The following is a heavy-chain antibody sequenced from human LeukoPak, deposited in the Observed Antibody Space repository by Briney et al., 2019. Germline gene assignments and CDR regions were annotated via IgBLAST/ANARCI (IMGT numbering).Heavy chain of an antibody. J-gene: IGHJ4*02. Sequence: GGSLRLSCAASGFTFSSYAMSWVRQAPGKGLEWVSAISGSGGSTYYADSVKGRFTISRDNSKNTLYLQMNSLRAEDTAVYYCARSINWNDLYYFDYWGQGTLVTVSS. CDR3: ARSINWNDLYYFDY. V-gene: IGHV3-23*01. CDR1: GFTFSSYA. CDR2: ISGSGGST. D-gene: IGHD1-1*01.